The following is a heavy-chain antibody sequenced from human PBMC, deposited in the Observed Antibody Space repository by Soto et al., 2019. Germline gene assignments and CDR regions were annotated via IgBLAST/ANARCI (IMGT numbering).Heavy chain of an antibody. CDR3: VRDDCSGGTCYGGY. CDR2: IYYDGSGS. Sequence: QVQLVESGGGVVQPGGSLRLSCEVSGFTFRDYGFHWVRQAPGKGLEWVAVIYYDGSGSDYEDSVRGRFIFSRDISTNTLYLQMNSLRAEDTAVYYCVRDDCSGGTCYGGYWGQGTLVTVSS. CDR1: GFTFRDYG. V-gene: IGHV3-33*01. J-gene: IGHJ4*02. D-gene: IGHD2-15*01.